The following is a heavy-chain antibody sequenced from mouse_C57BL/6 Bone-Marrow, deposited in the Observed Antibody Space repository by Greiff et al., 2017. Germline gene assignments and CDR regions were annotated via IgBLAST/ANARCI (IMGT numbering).Heavy chain of an antibody. V-gene: IGHV3-8*01. CDR2: ISYSGST. J-gene: IGHJ4*01. D-gene: IGHD1-1*01. CDR1: GYSITSDY. Sequence: EVKLQESGPGLAKPSQTLSLTCSVTGYSITSDYWNWIRKFPGNKLEYMGYISYSGSTYYNPSLKSRISITRDTSKNQYYLQLNSVTTEDTATYYCARSPYYYGSSYGGYYYAMDYWGQGTSVTVSS. CDR3: ARSPYYYGSSYGGYYYAMDY.